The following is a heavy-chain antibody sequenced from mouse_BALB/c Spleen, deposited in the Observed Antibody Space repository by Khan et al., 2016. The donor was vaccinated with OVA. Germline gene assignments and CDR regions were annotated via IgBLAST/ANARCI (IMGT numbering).Heavy chain of an antibody. J-gene: IGHJ3*01. CDR1: GYTFTDYA. V-gene: IGHV1S137*01. CDR2: ISTNYGDA. CDR3: GRGGKFAY. Sequence: QVQLQQSGAELVRPGVSVKISCKAPGYTFTDYAMHWVKQRPAKNLEWMGVISTNYGDADYTQNFQGKASMTVDSSSSTVYLELARLTSEDSAIYYSGRGGKFAYWGQGTLVTVSA.